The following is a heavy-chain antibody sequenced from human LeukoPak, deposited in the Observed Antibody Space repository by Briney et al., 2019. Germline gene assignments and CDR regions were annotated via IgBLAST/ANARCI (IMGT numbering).Heavy chain of an antibody. J-gene: IGHJ4*02. Sequence: GGSLRVSCAASGFTFTDSAMTWVRQAPGKGLEWVSAISTSGGDTIYTDSVKDRFTISRDNSKNTLYLQMNSLRAEDKAIYYCAKGGSYAPLDYWGQGTLVTVSS. V-gene: IGHV3-23*01. CDR2: ISTSGGDT. CDR1: GFTFTDSA. CDR3: AKGGSYAPLDY. D-gene: IGHD1-26*01.